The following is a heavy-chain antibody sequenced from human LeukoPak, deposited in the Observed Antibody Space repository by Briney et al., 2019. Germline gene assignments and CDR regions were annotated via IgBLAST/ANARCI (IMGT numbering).Heavy chain of an antibody. D-gene: IGHD2-2*02. CDR3: ARGTRVPAAILRAFDI. CDR2: IYTSGST. V-gene: IGHV4-4*09. CDR1: GGSISSYY. J-gene: IGHJ3*02. Sequence: PSETLSLTCTVSGGSISSYYWSWIRQPPGKGLEWIGYIYTSGSTNYNPSLKSRVTISVDTSKNQFSLKLSSVTAADTAVYYCARGTRVPAAILRAFDIWGQGTMVTVSS.